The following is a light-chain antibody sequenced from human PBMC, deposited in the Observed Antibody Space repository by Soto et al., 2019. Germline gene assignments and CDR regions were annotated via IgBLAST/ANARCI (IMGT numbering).Light chain of an antibody. Sequence: DIQMTQSPSSLSASVGDRVTISCRASRSITTYLNWYQQKPGTAPKLLIYAASSLQSGVPSRFSGSGSGTEFTLTISRLEPEDVAMYFCQQYGSSPGTFGQGTKVDI. V-gene: IGKV1-39*01. J-gene: IGKJ1*01. CDR2: AAS. CDR3: QQYGSSPGT. CDR1: RSITTY.